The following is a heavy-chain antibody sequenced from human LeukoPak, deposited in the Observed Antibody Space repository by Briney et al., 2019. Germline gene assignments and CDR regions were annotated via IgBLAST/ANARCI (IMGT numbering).Heavy chain of an antibody. CDR2: IYTTGTA. CDR1: GGSISSYY. Sequence: PSETLSLTCTVSGGSISSYYWSWIRQAAGKGPEWIGRIYTTGTADYNPSLKSRVTISVDTSKNQFSLKLSSVTAADAAVYYCARANYDFWSGYYWFDPWGQGTLVTVSS. D-gene: IGHD3-3*01. CDR3: ARANYDFWSGYYWFDP. J-gene: IGHJ5*02. V-gene: IGHV4-4*07.